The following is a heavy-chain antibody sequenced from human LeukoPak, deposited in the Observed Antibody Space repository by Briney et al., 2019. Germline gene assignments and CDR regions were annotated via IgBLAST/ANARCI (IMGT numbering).Heavy chain of an antibody. Sequence: GGSLRLSCAASGFTFTTYWMSWVRQAPGKGLEWVANIQQDGSEKYYVDSVKGRFTISRDNAKNSLYLQMNSLGAEDTAVYYCARVCSIAAAGTLGDWFDPWGQGTLVTVSS. D-gene: IGHD6-13*01. CDR1: GFTFTTYW. CDR3: ARVCSIAAAGTLGDWFDP. CDR2: IQQDGSEK. J-gene: IGHJ5*02. V-gene: IGHV3-7*01.